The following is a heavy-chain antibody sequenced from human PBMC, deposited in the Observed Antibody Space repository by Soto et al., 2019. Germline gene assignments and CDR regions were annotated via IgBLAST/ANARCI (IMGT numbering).Heavy chain of an antibody. CDR2: ISSSGSST. CDR3: ARDSTPIDF. J-gene: IGHJ4*02. CDR1: GFIFSDHS. Sequence: EVQLVESGGGLVQPGGSLRLSCAASGFIFSDHSMNWVRQAPGKGLEWVSYISSSGSSTYYADSGKGRFTISRDSARNSLYLHMNSLRDEDTAVYYCARDSTPIDFWGQGTLVTVSS. V-gene: IGHV3-48*02.